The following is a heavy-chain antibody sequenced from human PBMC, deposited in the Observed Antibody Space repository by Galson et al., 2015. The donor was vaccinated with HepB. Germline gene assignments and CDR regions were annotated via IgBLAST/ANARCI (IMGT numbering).Heavy chain of an antibody. D-gene: IGHD3-22*01. CDR3: ARESGYSASSGYGDAFDI. Sequence: SLRLSCAASGFSFSSYAMHWVRQAPGKGLEWVAVISYDGSNRYYADSVRGRFTISRDNAKNTLYLQMNSLRAEDTALYYCARESGYSASSGYGDAFDIWGQGTMVTVSS. V-gene: IGHV3-30*04. J-gene: IGHJ3*02. CDR2: ISYDGSNR. CDR1: GFSFSSYA.